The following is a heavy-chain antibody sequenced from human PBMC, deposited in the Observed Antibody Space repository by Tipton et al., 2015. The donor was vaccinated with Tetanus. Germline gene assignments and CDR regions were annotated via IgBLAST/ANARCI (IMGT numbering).Heavy chain of an antibody. CDR1: GFSFSNYA. V-gene: IGHV3-23*01. J-gene: IGHJ4*02. D-gene: IGHD1-26*01. CDR2: VSLSGDAS. Sequence: SLRLSCAASGFSFSNYAMSWVRQAPGKGLEWVSAVSLSGDASFYADSVRGRFSISRDNSQNTLYLQMNSLRAEDTAVYYRASRGANVGSYGSPLDYWGQGALVTVSS. CDR3: ASRGANVGSYGSPLDY.